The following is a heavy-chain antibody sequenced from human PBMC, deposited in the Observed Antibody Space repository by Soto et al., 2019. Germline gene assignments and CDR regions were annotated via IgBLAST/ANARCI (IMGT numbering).Heavy chain of an antibody. Sequence: QVQLVESGGAVVQPGRSLRLSCAASGFTFSSYGMHWVRQAPGKGLEWVAVISYDGSNKYYADSVKGRFTISRDNSKNTLYLQMNSLRAEDTAVYYCAKDKGPTDVYYFDYWGQGTLVTVSS. J-gene: IGHJ4*02. CDR1: GFTFSSYG. CDR2: ISYDGSNK. V-gene: IGHV3-30*18. CDR3: AKDKGPTDVYYFDY.